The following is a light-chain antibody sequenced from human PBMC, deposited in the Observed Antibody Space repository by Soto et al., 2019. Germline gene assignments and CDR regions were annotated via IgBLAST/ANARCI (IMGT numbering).Light chain of an antibody. CDR3: QQYAVSPEP. CDR2: GGS. J-gene: IGKJ1*01. CDR1: QSVGSSY. V-gene: IGKV3-20*01. Sequence: EVVLSQSPAILSLSTGERAALSCRASQSVGSSYLAWYQHKSGQAPRLLIYGGSGRARGVPDRFNGSGSGTDFTLIIRRLEPEDFAIYYCQQYAVSPEPFGQGTKVDI.